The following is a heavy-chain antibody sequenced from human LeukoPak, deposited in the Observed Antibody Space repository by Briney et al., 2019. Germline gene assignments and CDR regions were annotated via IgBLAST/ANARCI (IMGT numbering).Heavy chain of an antibody. J-gene: IGHJ3*02. V-gene: IGHV3-7*01. CDR2: IKQDGSEK. Sequence: GGSLRLSCAASGFTFSSYWMSWVRQAPGKGLEWVANIKQDGSEKYYVDSVKGRFTISRDNAKNSLYLQMNSLRAEDTAVYYYARDSINYYDSSGYGAFDIWGQGTMVTVSS. D-gene: IGHD3-22*01. CDR1: GFTFSSYW. CDR3: ARDSINYYDSSGYGAFDI.